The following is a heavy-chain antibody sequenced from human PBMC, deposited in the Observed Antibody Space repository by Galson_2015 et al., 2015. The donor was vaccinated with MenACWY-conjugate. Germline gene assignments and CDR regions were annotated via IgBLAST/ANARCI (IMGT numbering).Heavy chain of an antibody. CDR2: ITGSGDKT. Sequence: SLRLSCAVSGLTFSSYRMSWVRQAPGKGLEWVPAITGSGDKTYYADSVKGRFSISRDNSKNTLNLQMNSLRIEDTAIYYCAKMSGYFDYWGQGTLVTVSS. CDR3: AKMSGYFDY. CDR1: GLTFSSYR. V-gene: IGHV3-23*01. D-gene: IGHD3-10*01. J-gene: IGHJ4*02.